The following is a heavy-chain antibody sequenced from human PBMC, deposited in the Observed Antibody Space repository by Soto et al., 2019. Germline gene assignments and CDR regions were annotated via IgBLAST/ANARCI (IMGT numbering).Heavy chain of an antibody. CDR2: ISYDGSNK. CDR3: ARDLLARNAIVAAGTFDY. D-gene: IGHD6-13*01. J-gene: IGHJ4*02. V-gene: IGHV3-30-3*01. Sequence: GGSLRLSCAASGFTFSSYVMHWVRQAPGKGLEWVAVISYDGSNKYYTDSVKGRFTISRDNSKNTLFLQVNSLRAEDTAVYHCARDLLARNAIVAAGTFDYWGQGTLVTVSS. CDR1: GFTFSSYV.